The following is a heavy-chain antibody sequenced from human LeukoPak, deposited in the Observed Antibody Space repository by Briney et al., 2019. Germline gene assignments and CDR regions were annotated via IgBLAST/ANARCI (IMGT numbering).Heavy chain of an antibody. CDR2: INHSGRT. CDR1: GGSFSGYY. J-gene: IGHJ4*02. Sequence: SETLSLTCAVYGGSFSGYYWSWIRQPPGKGLEWIGEINHSGRTNYNPSLKSRVTISVDTSKSQFSLKLSSVTAADTAVYYCARGKNSSGYYPPGDYWGQGTLVTVSS. D-gene: IGHD3-22*01. CDR3: ARGKNSSGYYPPGDY. V-gene: IGHV4-34*01.